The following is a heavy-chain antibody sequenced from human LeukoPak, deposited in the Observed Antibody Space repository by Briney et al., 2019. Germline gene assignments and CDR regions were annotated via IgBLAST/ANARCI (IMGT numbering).Heavy chain of an antibody. CDR3: ARDGHAGYYFDY. CDR1: GGSISRYE. J-gene: IGHJ4*02. CDR2: MYYSGRT. V-gene: IGHV4-59*01. Sequence: SGTLSLTCAVSGGSISRYEWSWVREPAGKGREGIGYMYYSGRTNENPSLKSRSTISVDTSKNQFSLKLSSVTAADTAVYYCARDGHAGYYFDYWGQGTLVTVSS.